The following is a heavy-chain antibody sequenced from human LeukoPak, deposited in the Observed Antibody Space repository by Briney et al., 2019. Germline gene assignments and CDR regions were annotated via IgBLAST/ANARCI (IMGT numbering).Heavy chain of an antibody. CDR2: INHSGST. V-gene: IGHV4-34*01. J-gene: IGHJ5*02. Sequence: SETLSLTCAVYGGSFSGYYWSWIRQPPGKGLEWIGEINHSGSTNYNPSLKSRVTIAVDTSKNQFSLKLSSVTAADTAVYYCARGFLRRWFDPWGQGTLVTVSS. CDR3: ARGFLRRWFDP. CDR1: GGSFSGYY. D-gene: IGHD2/OR15-2a*01.